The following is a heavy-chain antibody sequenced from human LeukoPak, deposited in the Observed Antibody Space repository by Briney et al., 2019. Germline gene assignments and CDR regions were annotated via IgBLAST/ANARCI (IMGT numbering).Heavy chain of an antibody. D-gene: IGHD2-2*01. CDR2: ISGSGGST. CDR3: ANEEVLPAAFPFGSGY. V-gene: IGHV3-23*01. J-gene: IGHJ4*02. Sequence: GGSLRLSCAASGFTFSSYAMSWVRQAPGKGLEWVSAISGSGGSTYYADSVKGRFTISRDNSKNTLYLQMNSLRAEDTAVYYCANEEVLPAAFPFGSGYWGQGTLVTVSS. CDR1: GFTFSSYA.